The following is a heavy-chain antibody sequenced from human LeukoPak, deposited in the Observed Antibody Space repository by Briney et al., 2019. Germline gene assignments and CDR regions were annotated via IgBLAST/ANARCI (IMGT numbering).Heavy chain of an antibody. V-gene: IGHV3-23*01. J-gene: IGHJ4*02. CDR3: AKVNDILAGYGYYFDY. D-gene: IGHD3-9*01. CDR2: ISGSGGST. CDR1: GFTFSSYA. Sequence: PGGPLRLSCAASGFTFSSYAMSWVREAPGKGLEWVSAISGSGGSTSYAGSVKGRFTISRDNSKNTLYLQMNSLRAEDTAVYYCAKVNDILAGYGYYFDYWGQGTLVTVSS.